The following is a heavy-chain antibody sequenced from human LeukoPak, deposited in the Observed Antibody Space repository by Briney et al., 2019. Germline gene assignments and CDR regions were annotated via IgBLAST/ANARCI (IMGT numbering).Heavy chain of an antibody. Sequence: KPSETLSLTCTVSGGSISSYYWSWIRQPAGKGLEWIGRIYTSGSTNYNPSLKSRVTMSVDTSKNQFSLKLSSVTAADTAVYHCARGNWYYYDSSGYYVWFDPWGQGTLVTVSS. CDR3: ARGNWYYYDSSGYYVWFDP. V-gene: IGHV4-4*07. J-gene: IGHJ5*02. D-gene: IGHD3-22*01. CDR1: GGSISSYY. CDR2: IYTSGST.